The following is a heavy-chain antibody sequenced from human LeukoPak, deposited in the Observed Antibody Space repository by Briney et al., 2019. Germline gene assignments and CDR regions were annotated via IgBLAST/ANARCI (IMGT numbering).Heavy chain of an antibody. CDR3: ARGITSGSGYYMDV. J-gene: IGHJ6*03. CDR2: IRYNGNNQ. Sequence: GGSLRLSCAASGFTFNNYGMHWVRQAPGKGLEWVAFIRYNGNNQYYADSVKGRFTISRDNSKNTLYLQMNSLRAEDTAVYYCARGITSGSGYYMDVWGKGTTVTISS. CDR1: GFTFNNYG. D-gene: IGHD5-12*01. V-gene: IGHV3-30*02.